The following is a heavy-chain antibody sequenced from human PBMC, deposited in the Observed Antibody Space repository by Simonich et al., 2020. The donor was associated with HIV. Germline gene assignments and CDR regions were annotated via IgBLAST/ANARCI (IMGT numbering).Heavy chain of an antibody. CDR2: VNPNSVGT. Sequence: QVQLVQSGAEVKKPGASVKVSCKASGYTFTDYNIHWVRQAPGQGLEWMGRVNPNSVGTDYPPKFQGRVTMTRDTSVTTAYMQLTRLRSDDTAVYYCATHGPGSYSSALDIWGQGTKVTVSS. J-gene: IGHJ3*02. CDR3: ATHGPGSYSSALDI. CDR1: GYTFTDYN. D-gene: IGHD1-26*01. V-gene: IGHV1-2*06.